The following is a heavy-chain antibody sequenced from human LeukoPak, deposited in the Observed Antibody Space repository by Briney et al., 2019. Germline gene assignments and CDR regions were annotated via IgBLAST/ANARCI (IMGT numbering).Heavy chain of an antibody. V-gene: IGHV4-59*02. D-gene: IGHD3-22*01. J-gene: IGHJ3*02. CDR3: ARPYDSSGYYIRGAFDI. CDR1: GGSVNSHY. Sequence: SETLSLTCTVSGGSVNSHYWSWIRQPPGKGLEWIGYLYFSGSTGYNPSLKSRVSISVETSKNQFSLRLSSVTAADTAVYYCARPYDSSGYYIRGAFDIWGQEAMVTVS. CDR2: LYFSGST.